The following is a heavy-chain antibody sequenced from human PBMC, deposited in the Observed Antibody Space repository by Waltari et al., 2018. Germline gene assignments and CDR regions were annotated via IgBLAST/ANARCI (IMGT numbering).Heavy chain of an antibody. CDR3: ARDDSSGYYPTLFDY. CDR1: GYSISSGYY. J-gene: IGHJ4*02. Sequence: QVQLQESGPGLVKPSETLSLTCAVSGYSISSGYYWGWIRQPPGKGLEWIGSIYHSGSTYYNPSLKSRVTISVDTSKNQFSLKLSSVTAADTAVYYCARDDSSGYYPTLFDYWGQGTLVTVSS. CDR2: IYHSGST. V-gene: IGHV4-38-2*02. D-gene: IGHD3-22*01.